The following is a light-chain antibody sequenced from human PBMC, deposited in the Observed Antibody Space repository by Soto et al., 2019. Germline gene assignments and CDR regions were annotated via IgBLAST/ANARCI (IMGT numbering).Light chain of an antibody. CDR2: LESTGSY. V-gene: IGLV4-60*03. Sequence: QSVLTQSSSASASLGSSVKLTCTLSSGHSSYIIAWHQQQPGKAPRFLMKLESTGSYNKGSGVPDRFSGSSSGADRYLTISNLQSEDEADYYCETWGTNTRLFGGGTKLTVL. J-gene: IGLJ2*01. CDR1: SGHSSYI. CDR3: ETWGTNTRL.